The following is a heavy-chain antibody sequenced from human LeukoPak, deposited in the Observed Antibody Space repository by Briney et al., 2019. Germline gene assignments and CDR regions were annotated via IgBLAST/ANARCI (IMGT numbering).Heavy chain of an antibody. CDR3: AREYPTTLYFDQ. CDR1: GHTFSNYY. J-gene: IGHJ4*02. D-gene: IGHD1-14*01. CDR2: IGQSGST. Sequence: ASPKVSFTASGHTFSNYYMHWGPQAPGQGLEWMGIIGQSGSTIYLQKVQGRVTMTRDKSTNSVYMELSSLRCDDTAVYYCAREYPTTLYFDQWGQGTLVSVSS. V-gene: IGHV1-46*01.